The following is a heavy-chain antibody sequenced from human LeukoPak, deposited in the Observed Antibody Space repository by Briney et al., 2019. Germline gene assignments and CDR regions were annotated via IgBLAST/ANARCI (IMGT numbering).Heavy chain of an antibody. J-gene: IGHJ4*02. CDR2: IYPNTGGT. CDR1: GYSFTNYH. CDR3: ARGEAAAGTIDY. Sequence: ASVKVSCNTSGYSFTNYHMHWVRLAPGQGLEWMGHIYPNTGGTSYAQRFQGRVTMTRDTSISTAYMELSRLRSDDTAVYYCARGEAAAGTIDYWGQGTLVTVSS. V-gene: IGHV1-2*06. D-gene: IGHD6-13*01.